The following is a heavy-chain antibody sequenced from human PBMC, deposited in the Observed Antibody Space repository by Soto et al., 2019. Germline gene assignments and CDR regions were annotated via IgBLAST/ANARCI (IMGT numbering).Heavy chain of an antibody. CDR3: ARDPAATGDMHYFDY. V-gene: IGHV4-31*03. Sequence: SETLSLTCSVSGVSVISGGHYWNWIRQFPGKGLEWIGYIYHSGGGYYNPSLKSRASMSVDTSKNEFSLRLASVTAADTAVYFCARDPAATGDMHYFDYWGQGALVTVSS. CDR1: GVSVISGGHY. CDR2: IYHSGGG. J-gene: IGHJ4*02.